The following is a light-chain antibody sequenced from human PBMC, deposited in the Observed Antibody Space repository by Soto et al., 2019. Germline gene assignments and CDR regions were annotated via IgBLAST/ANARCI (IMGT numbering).Light chain of an antibody. CDR1: QSVSGW. J-gene: IGKJ5*01. V-gene: IGKV1-12*01. CDR3: QQANSFPIT. CDR2: AAS. Sequence: DTQMTQSPSTLSASVGDTFTVTCRASQSVSGWLAWYQQKPGEAPKLLIYAASVLESGVPSRFSGSGSGTDFTLTISSVQPEDFATYRCQQANSFPITFGQGTRLEIK.